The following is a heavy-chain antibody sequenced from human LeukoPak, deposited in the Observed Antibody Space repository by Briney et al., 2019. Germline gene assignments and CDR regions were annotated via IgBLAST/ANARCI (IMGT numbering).Heavy chain of an antibody. V-gene: IGHV3-30*03. CDR3: ARKAVTGSGPAHFDY. CDR2: ISYGDGRAK. J-gene: IGHJ4*02. CDR1: GFTFSSYG. Sequence: PGGSLRLSCAASGFTFSSYGMHWVRQAPGKGLEWVAVISYGDGRAKFYADSVKGRFTISRDNSKNTLYLQMNSLSAEDTAVYYCARKAVTGSGPAHFDYWGQGTLVTVSS. D-gene: IGHD6-19*01.